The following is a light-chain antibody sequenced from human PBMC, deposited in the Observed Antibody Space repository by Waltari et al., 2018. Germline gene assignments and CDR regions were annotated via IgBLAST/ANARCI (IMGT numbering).Light chain of an antibody. CDR1: SSDVGGYNY. Sequence: QSALTQPASVSGSPGQSITISCTGTSSDVGGYNYVSCYQQHPGKAPKLMIYDVSKRPSGVSNRFSGSKSGNTASLTISGLQAEDEADYYCCSYAGSSTFVVVFGGGTKLTVL. CDR3: CSYAGSSTFVVV. CDR2: DVS. V-gene: IGLV2-23*02. J-gene: IGLJ2*01.